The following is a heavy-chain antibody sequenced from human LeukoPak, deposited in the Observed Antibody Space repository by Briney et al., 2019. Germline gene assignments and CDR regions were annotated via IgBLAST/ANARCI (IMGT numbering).Heavy chain of an antibody. V-gene: IGHV1-69*06. D-gene: IGHD2-2*01. J-gene: IGHJ6*04. CDR1: GYTFTSYG. Sequence: GASVKVSCKASGYTFTSYGISWVRQAPGQGLEWMGGIIPIFGTANYAQKFQGRVTITADKSTSTAYMELSSLRSEDTAVYYCARSFLVPAAIDYYGMDVWGKGTTVTVSS. CDR3: ARSFLVPAAIDYYGMDV. CDR2: IIPIFGTA.